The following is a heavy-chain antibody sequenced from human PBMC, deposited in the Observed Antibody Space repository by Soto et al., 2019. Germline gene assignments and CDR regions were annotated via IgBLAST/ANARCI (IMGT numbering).Heavy chain of an antibody. Sequence: QVQLVESGGGVVQPGRSLRLSCAASGCTFSYYAMHWVRQAPGKGLEYMAVISSDGNNKYSADSVKGRFTISRDNSKNTLYLQMNSLRPEDTAVYYCARATPEEAFEIWGQGTMVTVSS. CDR2: ISSDGNNK. J-gene: IGHJ3*02. CDR1: GCTFSYYA. D-gene: IGHD4-17*01. V-gene: IGHV3-30-3*01. CDR3: ARATPEEAFEI.